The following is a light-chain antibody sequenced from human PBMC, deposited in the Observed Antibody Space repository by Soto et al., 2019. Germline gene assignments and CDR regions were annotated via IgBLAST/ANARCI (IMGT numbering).Light chain of an antibody. J-gene: IGLJ2*01. CDR2: DVS. CDR3: NSYTSSSTVV. V-gene: IGLV2-14*01. Sequence: QSALTQPASVSGSPGQSITISCTGSSSDVGGYNHVSWYQQHPGKAPKLMIFDVSHRPSGVSNRFSGSKSGNMASLTISGFQAEDEADYYCNSYTSSSTVVFGGGTQLTVL. CDR1: SSDVGGYNH.